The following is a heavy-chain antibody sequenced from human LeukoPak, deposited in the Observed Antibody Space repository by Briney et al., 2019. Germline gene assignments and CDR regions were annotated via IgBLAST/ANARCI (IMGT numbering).Heavy chain of an antibody. J-gene: IGHJ3*01. CDR1: GLYFDSHA. Sequence: GRSLRLSCAASGLYFDSHAMHWVRQAPGKGLEWVAFISYTGGNEYYADPVKGRFTISRDNSKNTLYLQMNSLRSEDTAVYFYAREGGDLGAFDVWGQGTVVTVSS. CDR3: AREGGDLGAFDV. V-gene: IGHV3-30*04. D-gene: IGHD3-10*01. CDR2: ISYTGGNE.